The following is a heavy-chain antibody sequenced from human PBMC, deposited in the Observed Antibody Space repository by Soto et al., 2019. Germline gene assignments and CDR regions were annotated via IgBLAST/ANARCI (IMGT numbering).Heavy chain of an antibody. J-gene: IGHJ3*02. Sequence: ASVKVSCKVSGYTLTELSMHWVRQAPGKGLEWMGGFDPEDGETIYAQKFQGRVTMTEDTSTDTAYMELSSLRSEDTAVYYCAPPVQLERQFFGNVAFDIWGQGTMVTVSS. CDR2: FDPEDGET. CDR1: GYTLTELS. D-gene: IGHD1-1*01. CDR3: APPVQLERQFFGNVAFDI. V-gene: IGHV1-24*01.